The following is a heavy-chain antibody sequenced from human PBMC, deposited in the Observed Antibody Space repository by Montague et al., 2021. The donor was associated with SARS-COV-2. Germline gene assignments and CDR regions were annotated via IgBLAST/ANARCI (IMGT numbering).Heavy chain of an antibody. V-gene: IGHV3-30*04. D-gene: IGHD2-8*01. CDR3: ARGTKGNYYYGMDV. CDR2: ISYDGSNK. Sequence: SLRLSCAASGFTFSSYAMHWVRQAPGKGLEWVAVISYDGSNKYYTDSVKGRFTIFRDNSKNTLYLQMNSLRAEDTAVYYCARGTKGNYYYGMDVWGQGTTVTVSS. CDR1: GFTFSSYA. J-gene: IGHJ6*02.